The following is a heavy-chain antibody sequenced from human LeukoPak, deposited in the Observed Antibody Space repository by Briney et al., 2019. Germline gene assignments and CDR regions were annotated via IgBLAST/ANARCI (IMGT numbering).Heavy chain of an antibody. Sequence: ASVKVSCKASGYTFTDFYMRWVRQAPGQGLEWMGRINPNSGGTNYAQKFQGRVTMTRDTSISTAYMELSRLRSDDTAVYYCARSTPIGDFDCWGQGTLVTVSS. CDR2: INPNSGGT. CDR1: GYTFTDFY. J-gene: IGHJ4*02. V-gene: IGHV1-2*06. D-gene: IGHD2-21*01. CDR3: ARSTPIGDFDC.